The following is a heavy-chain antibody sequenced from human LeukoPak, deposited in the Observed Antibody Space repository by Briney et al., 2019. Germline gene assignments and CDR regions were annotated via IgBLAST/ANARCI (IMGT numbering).Heavy chain of an antibody. CDR1: GFIFSSYS. V-gene: IGHV3-48*01. D-gene: IGHD3-9*01. J-gene: IGHJ4*02. CDR3: ARGALPESSRRGLHNFVLPDY. Sequence: GGSLRLSCAASGFIFSSYSMNWVRQAPGKGLEWVSYISSSSSTIYYADSVKGRFTISRDNAKNSLYLQMNSLRAEDTAVYYCARGALPESSRRGLHNFVLPDYWGQGTLVTVSS. CDR2: ISSSSSTI.